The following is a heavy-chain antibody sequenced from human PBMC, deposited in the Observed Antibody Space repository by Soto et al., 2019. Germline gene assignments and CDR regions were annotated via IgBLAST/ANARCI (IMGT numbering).Heavy chain of an antibody. CDR1: GGSISSYY. Sequence: SETLSLTCTVSGGSISSYYWSWIRQPPGKGLEWNRYIYYRGSTNYNPSIKRRVTIKVDTSKNQYSQKMSSVTAADTAVYYCARGDGSGSYYYYYGMDVWGQGTTVT. CDR3: ARGDGSGSYYYYYGMDV. CDR2: IYYRGST. J-gene: IGHJ6*02. D-gene: IGHD3-10*01. V-gene: IGHV4-59*01.